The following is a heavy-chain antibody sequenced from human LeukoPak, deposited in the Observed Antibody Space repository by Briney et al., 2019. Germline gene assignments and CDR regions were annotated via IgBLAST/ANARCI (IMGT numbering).Heavy chain of an antibody. J-gene: IGHJ2*01. Sequence: GRSLRLSCAASGSTFSSYGMHWVRQAPGKGLEWVAVISYDGSNKYYADSVKGRFTISRDNSKNALYLQMNSLRAEDTAVYYCAKGGIDSSGPWWYFDLWGRGTLVTVSS. CDR2: ISYDGSNK. D-gene: IGHD6-19*01. V-gene: IGHV3-30*18. CDR3: AKGGIDSSGPWWYFDL. CDR1: GSTFSSYG.